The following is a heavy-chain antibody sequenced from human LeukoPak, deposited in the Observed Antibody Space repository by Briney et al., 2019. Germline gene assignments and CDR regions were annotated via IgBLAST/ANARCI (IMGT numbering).Heavy chain of an antibody. D-gene: IGHD6-13*01. V-gene: IGHV5-51*01. CDR3: ARHAIAAASNFDY. CDR2: IYPGDSDT. CDR1: GYNFMNYW. J-gene: IGHJ4*02. Sequence: GESLKISCKGSGYNFMNYWIGWVRQMPGKGLEWMGIIYPGDSDTRYSPSFQGQVTISADKSISTAYLQWSSLKASDTAMYYCARHAIAAASNFDYWGQGTLVTVSS.